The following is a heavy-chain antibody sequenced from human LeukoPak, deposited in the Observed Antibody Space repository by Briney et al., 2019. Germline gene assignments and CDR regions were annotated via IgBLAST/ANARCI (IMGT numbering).Heavy chain of an antibody. CDR3: ARVSPVVITGAFDI. V-gene: IGHV4-59*01. D-gene: IGHD3-22*01. CDR1: GDSISSYY. Sequence: PSETLSLTCTVSGDSISSYYWSWIRQPPGKGLEWLGYIYYSGSTNYNPSLKSRVTISVDTSKNQFSLKLSSVTAADTAVYYCARVSPVVITGAFDIWGQGTMVTVSS. J-gene: IGHJ3*02. CDR2: IYYSGST.